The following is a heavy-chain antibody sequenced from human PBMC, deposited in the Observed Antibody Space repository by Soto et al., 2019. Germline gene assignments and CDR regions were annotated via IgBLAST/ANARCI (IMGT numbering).Heavy chain of an antibody. J-gene: IGHJ6*02. D-gene: IGHD4-4*01. CDR3: ARENSNNPYGMDV. CDR1: GGTFNSYA. CDR2: IIPIFGTA. V-gene: IGHV1-69*01. Sequence: SAKLSSRASGGTFNSYAISWVLQAPGQGLEWMGGIIPIFGTATYAQKFQGRVTMTADESTSTGYMELSSLRSEDTAVYYCARENSNNPYGMDVWGQGTTVTVSS.